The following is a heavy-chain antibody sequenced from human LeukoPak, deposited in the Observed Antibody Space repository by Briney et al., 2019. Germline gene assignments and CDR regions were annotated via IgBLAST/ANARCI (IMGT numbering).Heavy chain of an antibody. Sequence: SETLSLTCTVSGGSISSSSYYWGWIRQPPGKGLEWIGSIYYSGSTYYNPPLKSRVTISVDTSKNQFSLKLSSVTAADTAVYYCARVSVHYYYMDVWGEGTTVTVSS. CDR2: IYYSGST. J-gene: IGHJ6*03. D-gene: IGHD2-8*01. V-gene: IGHV4-39*07. CDR1: GGSISSSSYY. CDR3: ARVSVHYYYMDV.